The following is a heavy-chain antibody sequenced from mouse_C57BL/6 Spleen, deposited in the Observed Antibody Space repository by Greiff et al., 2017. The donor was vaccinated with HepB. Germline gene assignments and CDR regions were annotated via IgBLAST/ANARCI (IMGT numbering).Heavy chain of an antibody. J-gene: IGHJ2*01. Sequence: EVQLVESEGGLVQPGSSMKLSCTASGFTFSDYYMAWVRQVPEKGLEWVANINYDGSSTYYLDSLKSRFIISRDNAKNILYLQMSSLKSEDTATYYCARVDYDGYFDYWGQGTTLTVSS. CDR1: GFTFSDYY. V-gene: IGHV5-16*01. CDR3: ARVDYDGYFDY. D-gene: IGHD2-4*01. CDR2: INYDGSST.